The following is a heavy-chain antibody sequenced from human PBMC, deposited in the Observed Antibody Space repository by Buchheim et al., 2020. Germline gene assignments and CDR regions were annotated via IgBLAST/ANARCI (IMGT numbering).Heavy chain of an antibody. Sequence: QVQLVESGGGVVQPGRSLRLSCAASGFTFSSYGMHWVRQAPGKGLEWVAVISYDGSNKYYADSVKGRFTISRDNSKNTLYLQMNSLRAEDTAVYYCAKDISGYLNYYYGMDVWGQGTT. J-gene: IGHJ6*02. CDR2: ISYDGSNK. CDR3: AKDISGYLNYYYGMDV. CDR1: GFTFSSYG. D-gene: IGHD5-12*01. V-gene: IGHV3-30*18.